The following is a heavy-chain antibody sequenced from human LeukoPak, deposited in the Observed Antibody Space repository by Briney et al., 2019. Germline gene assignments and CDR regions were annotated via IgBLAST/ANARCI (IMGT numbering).Heavy chain of an antibody. Sequence: GGSQRLSCXAXXXXFSSXAMSWVRQAPGKGLEWVSVIYSGGSTYYADSVKGRFTISRDNSKNTLYLQMNSLRAEDTAVYYCARSYLWGSYRYFDYWGQGTLVTVSS. CDR1: XXXFSSXA. V-gene: IGHV3-66*01. CDR2: IYSGGST. D-gene: IGHD3-16*02. J-gene: IGHJ4*02. CDR3: ARSYLWGSYRYFDY.